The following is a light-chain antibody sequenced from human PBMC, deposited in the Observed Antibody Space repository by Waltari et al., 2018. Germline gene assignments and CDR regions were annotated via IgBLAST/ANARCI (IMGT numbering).Light chain of an antibody. V-gene: IGKV4-1*01. CDR1: QSVLFSSNSKNY. CDR2: WAS. Sequence: DIVMTQSPDSLAVSLGERATINCKSSQSVLFSSNSKNYLAWYRQKPGQPPNLLIYWASTRECGVPDRFSGSGSGKDFTLTISSLQAEDVAGYYCQQYYYIPYTFGQGTKLEIK. CDR3: QQYYYIPYT. J-gene: IGKJ2*01.